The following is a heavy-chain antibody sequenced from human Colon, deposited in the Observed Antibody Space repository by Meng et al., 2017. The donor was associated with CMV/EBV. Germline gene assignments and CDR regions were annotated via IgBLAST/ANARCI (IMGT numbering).Heavy chain of an antibody. D-gene: IGHD2-2*01. CDR2: INSDGSRP. CDR3: VRDRDYCNGTSCEKTHYYYGMDV. J-gene: IGHJ6*02. V-gene: IGHV3-74*01. CDR1: GFTVNNYW. Sequence: GGSLRLSCAASGFTVNNYWMHWVRQAPGKGLVWVSRINSDGSRPSYARSVKGRFTISRDNAKNTLYLQMNSLRAEDTAVYYCVRDRDYCNGTSCEKTHYYYGMDVWGQGTTVTVSS.